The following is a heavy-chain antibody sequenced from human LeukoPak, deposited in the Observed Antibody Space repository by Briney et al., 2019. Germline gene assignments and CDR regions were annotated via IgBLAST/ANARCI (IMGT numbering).Heavy chain of an antibody. V-gene: IGHV4-4*07. CDR2: IYTSGST. CDR3: ARGYYGSGNNNWFDP. CDR1: GGSISSYY. D-gene: IGHD3-10*01. Sequence: SETLSLTCTVSGGSISSYYWSWIRQPAGKGLEWIGRIYTSGSTNYNPSLKSRVTMSVDTSKNRFSLKLSSVTAADTAVYYCARGYYGSGNNNWFDPWGQGTLVTVSS. J-gene: IGHJ5*02.